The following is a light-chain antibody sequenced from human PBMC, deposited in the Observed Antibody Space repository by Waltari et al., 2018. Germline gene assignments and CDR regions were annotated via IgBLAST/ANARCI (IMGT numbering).Light chain of an antibody. Sequence: DIQMAQSPSSLSASIGGRVTITCRASQSINTYLCCYQQKPGQAPKLLIYTASTLDDGVPSRFIGSGSGTEFTLTISSLQPEDFATYYCQQIHSLPTTFGQGTKL. CDR1: QSINTY. V-gene: IGKV1-39*01. CDR2: TAS. J-gene: IGKJ2*01. CDR3: QQIHSLPTT.